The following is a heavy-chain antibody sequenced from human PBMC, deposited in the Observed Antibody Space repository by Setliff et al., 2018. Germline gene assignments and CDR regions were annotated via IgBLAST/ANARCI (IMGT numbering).Heavy chain of an antibody. CDR2: RWYDGTNE. V-gene: IGHV3-33*08. CDR1: GFTFSTYR. J-gene: IGHJ4*02. D-gene: IGHD5-18*01. Sequence: PGGSLRLSCAASGFTFSTYRMHWVRQAPGKGLEWVAVRWYDGTNEYYADSVKGRFTISRDNSKNTLYLQMSSLRAEDTAVYYCGALSGLRGYTYGFVNFWGQGTLVTVSS. CDR3: GALSGLRGYTYGFVNF.